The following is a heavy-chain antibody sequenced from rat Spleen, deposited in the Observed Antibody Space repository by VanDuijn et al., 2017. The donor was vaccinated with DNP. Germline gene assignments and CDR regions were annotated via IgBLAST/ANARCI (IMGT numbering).Heavy chain of an antibody. J-gene: IGHJ3*01. CDR3: ANVGFVY. CDR2: ISYDGSST. CDR1: GFTFSNYD. V-gene: IGHV5-7*01. Sequence: EVQLVESGGGLVQPGRSMKLSCAASGFTFSNYDMAWVRQAPKKGLEWVAAISYDGSSTNYRDSVKGRFTTSRENAKSTLYLLMDSLRSEDTATYYCANVGFVYWGQGTLVTVSS.